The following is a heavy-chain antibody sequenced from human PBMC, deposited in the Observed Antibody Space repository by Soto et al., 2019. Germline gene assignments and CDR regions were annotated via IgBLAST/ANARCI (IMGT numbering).Heavy chain of an antibody. V-gene: IGHV1-69*13. J-gene: IGHJ6*02. Sequence: GASVKVSCKASGGTFSSYAISWVRQAPGQGLEWMGGIIPIFGTANYAQKFQGRVTITADESTSTAYMELSSLRSEDTAVYYCARDWADEKGYYYYGMDVWGQGPTVTVSS. D-gene: IGHD3-16*01. CDR3: ARDWADEKGYYYYGMDV. CDR1: GGTFSSYA. CDR2: IIPIFGTA.